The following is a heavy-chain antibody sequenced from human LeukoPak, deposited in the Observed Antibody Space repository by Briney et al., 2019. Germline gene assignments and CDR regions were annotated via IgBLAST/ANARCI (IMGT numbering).Heavy chain of an antibody. CDR1: GFSFSTYW. J-gene: IGHJ4*02. V-gene: IGHV3-74*01. Sequence: PGGSLRLSCAASGFSFSTYWMHWVRQAPGKGLVWVARIKGDGSRTSYADSVKGRFTISRDNAKNTLYLQMNSLRAEDTAVYYCARESASDDYGAYDYRGQGTLVAVSS. CDR3: ARESASDDYGAYDY. D-gene: IGHD4-17*01. CDR2: IKGDGSRT.